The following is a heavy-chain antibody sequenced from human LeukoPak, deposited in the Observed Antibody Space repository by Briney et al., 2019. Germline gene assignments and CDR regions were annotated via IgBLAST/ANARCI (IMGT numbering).Heavy chain of an antibody. CDR1: GFTVSSNY. J-gene: IGHJ4*02. V-gene: IGHV3-21*06. CDR2: ISITSTYR. D-gene: IGHD3-10*01. CDR3: AREGIAGITMVRGVIPFDY. Sequence: GGSLRLSYAASGFTVSSNYMSWVRQAPGKGLEWVSSISITSTYRYYGDSVKGRFTISRDNAKSSLYLQMNSLRAEDTAVYYCAREGIAGITMVRGVIPFDYWGQGTLVTVSS.